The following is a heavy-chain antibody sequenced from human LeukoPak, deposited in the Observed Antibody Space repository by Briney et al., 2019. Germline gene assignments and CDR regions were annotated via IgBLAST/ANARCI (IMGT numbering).Heavy chain of an antibody. Sequence: EASVKVSCKASGYTFTSYDINWVRQATGQGLEWMGWMNPNSGNTGYAQKFQGRVTMTRNTSISTAYMELSSLRSEDTAVYYCARRVSLPYYYGSGSYPYYYYMDVWGKGTTVTVSS. CDR3: ARRVSLPYYYGSGSYPYYYYMDV. CDR1: GYTFTSYD. D-gene: IGHD3-10*01. V-gene: IGHV1-8*01. CDR2: MNPNSGNT. J-gene: IGHJ6*03.